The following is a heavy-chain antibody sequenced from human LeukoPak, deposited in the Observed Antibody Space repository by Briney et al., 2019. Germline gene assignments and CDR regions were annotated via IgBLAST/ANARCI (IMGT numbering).Heavy chain of an antibody. D-gene: IGHD3-10*01. CDR3: ARGLRITMVRGVIIWFDP. CDR1: GYTFTSYD. V-gene: IGHV1-8*01. Sequence: ASVKVSCKASGYTFTSYDINWVRQATGQGLEWMGWMNPSSGNTGYAQKFQGRVTMTRNTSISTAYMELSSLRSEDTAVYYCARGLRITMVRGVIIWFDPWGQGTLVTVSS. J-gene: IGHJ5*02. CDR2: MNPSSGNT.